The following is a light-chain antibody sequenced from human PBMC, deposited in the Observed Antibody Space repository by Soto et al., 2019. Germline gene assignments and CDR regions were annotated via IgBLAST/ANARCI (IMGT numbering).Light chain of an antibody. CDR3: QQYVTSRRT. Sequence: VLTQSPGTLSLSPGERGTLSCRASLSVSGSQLAWYQQKPGQPPRLLIYGASSRAAGIPDRFSGSGSGTDFTLTINRLEPEDFAVYYCQQYVTSRRTFGPGTNVEIK. CDR2: GAS. CDR1: LSVSGSQ. V-gene: IGKV3-20*01. J-gene: IGKJ1*01.